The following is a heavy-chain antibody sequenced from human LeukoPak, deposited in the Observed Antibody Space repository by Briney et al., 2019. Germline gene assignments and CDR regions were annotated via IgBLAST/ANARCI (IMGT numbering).Heavy chain of an antibody. J-gene: IGHJ6*02. CDR2: IYHSGST. D-gene: IGHD2-2*02. V-gene: IGHV4-4*02. Sequence: ETLSLTCAVSGGSISSSNWWSWVRQPPGKGLEWIGEIYHSGSTNYNPSLKSRVTISVDTSKNQFSLKLSSVTAADTAVYYCARGRDIVVVPAAIRTVNYYYGMDVWGQGTTVTVSS. CDR3: ARGRDIVVVPAAIRTVNYYYGMDV. CDR1: GGSISSSNW.